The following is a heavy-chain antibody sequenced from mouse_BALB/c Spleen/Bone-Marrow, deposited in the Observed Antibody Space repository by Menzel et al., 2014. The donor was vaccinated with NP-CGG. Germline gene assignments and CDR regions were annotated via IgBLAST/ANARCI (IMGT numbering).Heavy chain of an antibody. D-gene: IGHD2-4*01. CDR1: GFSLNSYG. Sequence: GQLQQSGTGLVQPPQSLSIPCTGSGFSLNSYGVHLVRQPPGKSLEWVGGILSGGSTDYNAAFISRLSISKDNSKSQVFFKMNSLQADDTAIYYCARRYDYDGAWFAYWGQGTQVTVSA. V-gene: IGHV2-4*02. CDR2: ILSGGST. CDR3: ARRYDYDGAWFAY. J-gene: IGHJ3*01.